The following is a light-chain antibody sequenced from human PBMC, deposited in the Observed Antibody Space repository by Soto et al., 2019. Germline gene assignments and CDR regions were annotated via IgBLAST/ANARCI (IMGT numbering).Light chain of an antibody. J-gene: IGKJ5*01. CDR1: QSVNSY. Sequence: EIVLTQSPATLSLSPGERATLSCRASQSVNSYLAWYQQKPGQAPRLLIYDASNRATGIPARFSGSGSGTDFPLTISSLEPEDFAVYYCRQRSDSITFGQGTRLEIK. CDR2: DAS. CDR3: RQRSDSIT. V-gene: IGKV3-11*01.